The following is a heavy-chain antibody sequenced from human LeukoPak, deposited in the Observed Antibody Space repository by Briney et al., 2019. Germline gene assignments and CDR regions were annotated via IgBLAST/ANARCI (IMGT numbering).Heavy chain of an antibody. Sequence: SETLSLTCTVSGGSISSYYWSWIRQPPGKGLEWIGYIYYSGSTNYNPSLKSRVTISVDTSKNQFSLNLRSVTAADTAVYYCARYMRASGTYDFDYWGQGTLVTVSS. D-gene: IGHD3-3*01. CDR2: IYYSGST. CDR3: ARYMRASGTYDFDY. CDR1: GGSISSYY. V-gene: IGHV4-59*01. J-gene: IGHJ4*02.